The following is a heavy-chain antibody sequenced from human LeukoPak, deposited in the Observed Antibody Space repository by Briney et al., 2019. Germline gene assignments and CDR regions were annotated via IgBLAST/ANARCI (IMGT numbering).Heavy chain of an antibody. CDR3: GNGYGVIRFSAGY. J-gene: IGHJ4*02. CDR2: IYSGGNT. D-gene: IGHD3-16*02. V-gene: IGHV3-53*05. CDR1: GFTVSSNS. Sequence: GGSLRLSCTVSGFTVSSNSMSWVRQAPGKGLEWVSFIYSGGNTHYSDSVKGRFTISRDNSKNTLYLQMNSLRAEDTAVYYCGNGYGVIRFSAGYWGQGTLVTVSS.